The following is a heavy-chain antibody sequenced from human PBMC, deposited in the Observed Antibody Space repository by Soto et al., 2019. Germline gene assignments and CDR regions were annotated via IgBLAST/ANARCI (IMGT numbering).Heavy chain of an antibody. J-gene: IGHJ4*02. Sequence: SETLSLTCTVTGGSITSYHWSWIRQPAGKGLEWIGRIYANGNTKYSPSLRSRVTVSVDVSQNQFFLTLQSVTAADSAVYYCGRESGETWDYEAYWGQGTPVTVSS. V-gene: IGHV4-4*07. D-gene: IGHD1-7*01. CDR3: GRESGETWDYEAY. CDR2: IYANGNT. CDR1: GGSITSYH.